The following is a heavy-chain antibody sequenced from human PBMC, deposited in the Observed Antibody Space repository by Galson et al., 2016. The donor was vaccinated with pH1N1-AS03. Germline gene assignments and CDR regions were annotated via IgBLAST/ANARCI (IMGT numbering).Heavy chain of an antibody. CDR1: GFTFSIYP. CDR2: ISGSGGST. V-gene: IGHV3-23*01. CDR3: AAGSRFLEWLGVAYFYGMDV. Sequence: CAASGFTFSIYPMSWVRQAPGKGLEWVSSISGSGGSTHYADSVKGRFTISRDNSKNTLSLQINSLRAEDTAVYYCAAGSRFLEWLGVAYFYGMDVWGQGTTVTVSS. J-gene: IGHJ6*02. D-gene: IGHD3-3*01.